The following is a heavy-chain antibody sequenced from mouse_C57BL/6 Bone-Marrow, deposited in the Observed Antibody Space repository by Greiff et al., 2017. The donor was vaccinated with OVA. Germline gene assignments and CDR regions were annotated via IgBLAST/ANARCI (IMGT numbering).Heavy chain of an antibody. CDR2: ISNGGGST. CDR1: GFTFSDYY. J-gene: IGHJ3*01. V-gene: IGHV5-12*01. CDR3: ARHSSNGGFAY. D-gene: IGHD2-5*01. Sequence: EVQGVESGGGLVQPGGSLKLSCAASGFTFSDYYMYWVRQTPEKRLEWVAYISNGGGSTYYPDTVKGRFTISRDNAKNTLYLQMSRLKSEDTARYYCARHSSNGGFAYWGQGTLVTVSA.